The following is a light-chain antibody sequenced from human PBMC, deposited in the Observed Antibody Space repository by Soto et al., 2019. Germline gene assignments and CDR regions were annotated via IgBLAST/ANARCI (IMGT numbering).Light chain of an antibody. J-gene: IGKJ1*01. V-gene: IGKV3-20*01. Sequence: EIVLTQSPGTLSLSPGDRATLSCRASQSVRSNFLAWYQQKPGQAPRLLIYGASNRATGIPDRFSGSGSGTDFTLTITRLEAEDFAMYYCQRYDSLRTFGQGTKVDIX. CDR2: GAS. CDR1: QSVRSNF. CDR3: QRYDSLRT.